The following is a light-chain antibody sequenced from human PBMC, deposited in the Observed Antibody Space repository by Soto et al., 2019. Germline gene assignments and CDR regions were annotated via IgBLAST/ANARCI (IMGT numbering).Light chain of an antibody. CDR1: QGIGVY. CDR2: AAS. Sequence: DIQMTQSPSSLSASLGDRVTCTCRASQGIGVYLAWFQQKPGKVPKLLIYAASALQSGVPSRFSGSGSGTDFTLTISSLQPEDFATYYCQKYNSAPLTFGGGTKVEIK. CDR3: QKYNSAPLT. V-gene: IGKV1-27*01. J-gene: IGKJ4*01.